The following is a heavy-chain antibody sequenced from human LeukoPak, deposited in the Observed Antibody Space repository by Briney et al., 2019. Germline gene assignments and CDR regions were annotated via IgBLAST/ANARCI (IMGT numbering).Heavy chain of an antibody. CDR3: SGDVYQH. CDR1: GLTVNSKY. Sequence: GGSLRLSCSASGLTVNSKYMSWVRQAPGKGLEWVSIIYSGGSTNYADSVKGRFTISRDNSKNTVYLQMNSLRAEDTAVYYCSGDVYQHWGQGTLVTVSS. V-gene: IGHV3-53*01. J-gene: IGHJ1*01. CDR2: IYSGGST. D-gene: IGHD5-24*01.